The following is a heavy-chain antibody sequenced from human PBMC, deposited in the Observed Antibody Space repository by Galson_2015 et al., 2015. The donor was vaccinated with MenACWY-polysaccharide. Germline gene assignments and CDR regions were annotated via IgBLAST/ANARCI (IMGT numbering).Heavy chain of an antibody. Sequence: TLSLTCAVSGGSISSSNWWSWVRQPPGKGLEWIGEIFHSGSTNYNPSLKSRVTISVDKSKNQFSLKLSSVTAADAAVYYCARVFLSQSYPFDYWGQGTLDTVSS. CDR1: GGSISSSNW. D-gene: IGHD1-26*01. J-gene: IGHJ4*02. CDR2: IFHSGST. CDR3: ARVFLSQSYPFDY. V-gene: IGHV4-4*02.